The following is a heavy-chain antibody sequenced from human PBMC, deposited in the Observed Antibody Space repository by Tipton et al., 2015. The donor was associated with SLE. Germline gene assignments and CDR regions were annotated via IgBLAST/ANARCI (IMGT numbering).Heavy chain of an antibody. CDR1: GGSLSIGYYY. CDR2: VYASGST. D-gene: IGHD6-19*01. J-gene: IGHJ3*01. Sequence: TLSLTCSVSGGSLSIGYYYWSWIRQPAGKGLGWIGRVYASGSTPYNPSLNSRVIIAVDTSKNQFSLKLTSVTAADTAVYYCASSGYSTGPGAFDFWGQGTLVTVSS. CDR3: ASSGYSTGPGAFDF. V-gene: IGHV4-61*02.